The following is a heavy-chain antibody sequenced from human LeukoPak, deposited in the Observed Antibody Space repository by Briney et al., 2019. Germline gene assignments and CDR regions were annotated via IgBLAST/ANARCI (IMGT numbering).Heavy chain of an antibody. CDR1: GFIFRSSW. CDR2: ITGDGSIT. V-gene: IGHV3-74*01. CDR3: ARAPLHDEGY. Sequence: PGGSLRLSCAASGFIFRSSWMHWVSQAPGKGLVWVSRITGDGSITTYADSVKGRFTISRDNAKNTLYLQMNSLRAEDTAVYYCARAPLHDEGYWGQGTLVTVSS. D-gene: IGHD1-1*01. J-gene: IGHJ4*02.